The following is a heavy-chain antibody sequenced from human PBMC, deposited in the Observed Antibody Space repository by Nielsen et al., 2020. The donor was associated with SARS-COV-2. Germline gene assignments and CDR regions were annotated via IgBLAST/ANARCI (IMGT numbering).Heavy chain of an antibody. D-gene: IGHD3-10*01. Sequence: GESLKISCAASGFTFSSYAMHWVRQAPGKGLEWVAVISYDGSNKYYADSVKGRFTISRDNSKNTAYLQMNSLKTEDTAVYYCTSVWFGNARYMDVWGKGTTVTVSS. CDR2: ISYDGSNK. V-gene: IGHV3-30-3*01. CDR3: TSVWFGNARYMDV. J-gene: IGHJ6*03. CDR1: GFTFSSYA.